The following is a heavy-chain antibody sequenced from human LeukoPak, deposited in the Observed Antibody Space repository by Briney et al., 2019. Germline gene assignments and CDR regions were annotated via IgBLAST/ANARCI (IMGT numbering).Heavy chain of an antibody. J-gene: IGHJ4*02. CDR3: AKASTMTTAGYFDY. CDR2: MSGSGGST. CDR1: GFTFSSYA. V-gene: IGHV3-23*01. D-gene: IGHD4-17*01. Sequence: GGSLRLSCAASGFTFSSYAISWVRQAPGKGLEWVTAMSGSGGSTYYADSVKGRFTISRDNSKNTLYLQMNSLRGEDTAVYYCAKASTMTTAGYFDYWGQGTLVTVSS.